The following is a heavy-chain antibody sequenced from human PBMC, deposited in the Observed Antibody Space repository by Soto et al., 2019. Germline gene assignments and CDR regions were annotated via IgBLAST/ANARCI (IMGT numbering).Heavy chain of an antibody. CDR2: IYTSGST. J-gene: IGHJ5*02. CDR1: GGSISSYY. Sequence: PSETLSLTCTVSGGSISSYYWSWIRQPAGKGLEWIGRIYTSGSTNYNPSLKSRVTMSVDTSKSQFSLKLSSVTAADTAVYYCARDFRYSSSWTPAHTHQHNWFDPWGQGTLVTVSS. CDR3: ARDFRYSSSWTPAHTHQHNWFDP. V-gene: IGHV4-4*07. D-gene: IGHD6-13*01.